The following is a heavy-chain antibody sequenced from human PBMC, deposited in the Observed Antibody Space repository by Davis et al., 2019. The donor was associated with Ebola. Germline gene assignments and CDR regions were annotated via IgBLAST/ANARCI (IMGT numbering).Heavy chain of an antibody. J-gene: IGHJ2*01. CDR1: GGSSSGYY. CDR3: ARGLGGYNAFWYFDL. Sequence: MPSETLSLTCAVYGGSSSGYYWSWIRQPPGKGLEWIGEINHSGSTNYNPSLKSRVTISVDTSKSQFSLRLTSVTAADTAVYFCARGLGGYNAFWYFDLWGRGTLVTVSS. V-gene: IGHV4-34*01. CDR2: INHSGST. D-gene: IGHD5-24*01.